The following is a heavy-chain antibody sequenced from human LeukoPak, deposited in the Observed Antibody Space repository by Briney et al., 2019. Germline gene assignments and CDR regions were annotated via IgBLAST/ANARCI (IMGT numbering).Heavy chain of an antibody. D-gene: IGHD5-18*01. V-gene: IGHV1-8*01. Sequence: GASVKVSCKASGYTFTSYDINWVRQATGQGLEWMGWMNPISGNTGHAQKFQGRVTMTRDTSTSTAYMELSSLRSEDTAVYYCARGPPIRGYRYGYDTGYYYSYSMDVWGKGTMVTISS. J-gene: IGHJ6*03. CDR2: MNPISGNT. CDR1: GYTFTSYD. CDR3: ARGPPIRGYRYGYDTGYYYSYSMDV.